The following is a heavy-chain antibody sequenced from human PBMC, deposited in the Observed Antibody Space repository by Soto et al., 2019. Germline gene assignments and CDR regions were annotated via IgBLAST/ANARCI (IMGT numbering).Heavy chain of an antibody. D-gene: IGHD2-15*01. Sequence: GGSLRLSCAASGFTFSSYAMSWVRQAPGKGLEWVSAISGSGGSTYYADSVKGRFTISRDNSKNTLYLQMNSLRAEDTAVYYCAKGGCSGGSCYLVRFDPWGQGTLVTVSS. CDR2: ISGSGGST. CDR1: GFTFSSYA. J-gene: IGHJ5*02. CDR3: AKGGCSGGSCYLVRFDP. V-gene: IGHV3-23*01.